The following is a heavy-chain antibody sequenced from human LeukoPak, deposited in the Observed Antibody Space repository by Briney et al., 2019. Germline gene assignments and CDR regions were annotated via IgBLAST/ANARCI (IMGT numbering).Heavy chain of an antibody. CDR3: ANLFYGSGSFGAFDI. CDR1: GFTFSSYG. Sequence: GGSLRLSCAASGFTFSSYGMHWVRQAPGKGLEWVAFIRYDGSNKYYADSVKGRFTISRDNSKNTLYLQMNSLRAEDTAMYYCANLFYGSGSFGAFDIWGQGTMVTVSS. D-gene: IGHD3-10*01. CDR2: IRYDGSNK. V-gene: IGHV3-30*02. J-gene: IGHJ3*02.